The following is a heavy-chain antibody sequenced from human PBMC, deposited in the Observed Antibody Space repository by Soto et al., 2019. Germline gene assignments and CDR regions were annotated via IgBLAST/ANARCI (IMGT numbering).Heavy chain of an antibody. CDR1: GGSFCGYY. CDR2: INHSGST. CDR3: ARKRYFDWLRGYYYGMDV. Sequence: PSETLSLTCAVYGGSFCGYYWSWIRQPPGKGLEWIGEINHSGSTNYNPSLKSRVTISVDTSKNQFSLKLSSVTAADTAVYYCARKRYFDWLRGYYYGMDVWGQGTTVTVSS. D-gene: IGHD3-9*01. V-gene: IGHV4-34*01. J-gene: IGHJ6*02.